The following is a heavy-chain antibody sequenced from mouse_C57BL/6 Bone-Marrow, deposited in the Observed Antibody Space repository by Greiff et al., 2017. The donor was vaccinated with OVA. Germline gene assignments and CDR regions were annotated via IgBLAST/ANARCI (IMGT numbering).Heavy chain of an antibody. J-gene: IGHJ4*01. Sequence: VQLQQSGPELVKPGASVKISCKASGYAFSSSWMNWVKQRPGKGPEWIGRIYPGDGDTNYNGKFKGKATLTADKSSSTAYMQLSSLTSEDSAVYFCARDHDYGTGDYWGQGTSVTVSS. CDR2: IYPGDGDT. CDR3: ARDHDYGTGDY. CDR1: GYAFSSSW. D-gene: IGHD2-4*01. V-gene: IGHV1-82*01.